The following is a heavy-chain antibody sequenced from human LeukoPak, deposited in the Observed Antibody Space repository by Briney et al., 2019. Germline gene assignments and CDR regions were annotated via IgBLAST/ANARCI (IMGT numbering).Heavy chain of an antibody. Sequence: SETLSLTCAVSGGSISSGGYSWSWIRQPPGKGLEWIGYIYYSGSTNSNPSLKSRVTISADTSKNQFSLKLSSVTAADTAVYYCARYNVAGPGYYFDYWGQGTLVTVSS. CDR2: IYYSGST. D-gene: IGHD6-19*01. CDR3: ARYNVAGPGYYFDY. V-gene: IGHV4-61*08. J-gene: IGHJ4*02. CDR1: GGSISSGGYS.